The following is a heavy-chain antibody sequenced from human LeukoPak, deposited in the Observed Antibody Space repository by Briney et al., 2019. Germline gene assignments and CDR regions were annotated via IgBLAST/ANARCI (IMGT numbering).Heavy chain of an antibody. J-gene: IGHJ4*02. CDR2: ISGSGGST. CDR3: IRDSSGYYRVDY. D-gene: IGHD3-22*01. V-gene: IGHV3-23*01. Sequence: PGGSLRLSCAASGFTFSNHNMDWVRQAPGKGLEWVSAISGSGGSTYYADSVKGRFTISRDNSKNTLYLQMNSLRAEDTAVYYCIRDSSGYYRVDYWGQGTLVTVSS. CDR1: GFTFSNHN.